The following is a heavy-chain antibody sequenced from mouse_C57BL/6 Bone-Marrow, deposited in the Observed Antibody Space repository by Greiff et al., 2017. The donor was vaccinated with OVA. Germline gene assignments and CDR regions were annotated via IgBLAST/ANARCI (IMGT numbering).Heavy chain of an antibody. CDR1: GFTFSDYG. D-gene: IGHD2-3*01. Sequence: EVKLVESGGGLVQPGGSLKLSCAASGFTFSDYGMAWVRQAPRKGPEWVALISNLAYSINYADTVTGRFTISRENAKNTPYLEMSSLRSEDTAMYYCERLICDGYFLGCTIDYWGQGTSVTVSA. V-gene: IGHV5-15*01. J-gene: IGHJ4*01. CDR2: ISNLAYSI. CDR3: ERLICDGYFLGCTIDY.